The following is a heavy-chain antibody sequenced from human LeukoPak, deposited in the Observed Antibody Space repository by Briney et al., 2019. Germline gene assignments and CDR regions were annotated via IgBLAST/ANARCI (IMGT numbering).Heavy chain of an antibody. D-gene: IGHD2-2*01. Sequence: PGRSLRLSCAASGLTFSSYGMHWVRQAPGKGLEWVAVISYDGSNKYYADSVKGRFTISRDNSKNTLYLQMNSLRAEDTAVYYCAKVGIPAATRSWFDPWGQGTLVPVSS. CDR3: AKVGIPAATRSWFDP. CDR1: GLTFSSYG. CDR2: ISYDGSNK. J-gene: IGHJ5*02. V-gene: IGHV3-30*18.